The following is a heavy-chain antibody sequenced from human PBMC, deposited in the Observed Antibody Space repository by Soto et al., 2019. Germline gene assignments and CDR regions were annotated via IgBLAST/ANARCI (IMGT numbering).Heavy chain of an antibody. CDR2: VIPILGTA. CDR1: GGSLRNSV. CDR3: ARLWRPVH. Sequence: QVQLVQSGAEVKKPGSSVKVSCTASGGSLRNSVISWVRQAPAQRLEWMGGVIPILGTANYAQKFQGRVTMTADEATGTAYRDLSSPGPDDTAVYYCARLWRPVHWGPGTLVIVSS. V-gene: IGHV1-69*01. J-gene: IGHJ4*02.